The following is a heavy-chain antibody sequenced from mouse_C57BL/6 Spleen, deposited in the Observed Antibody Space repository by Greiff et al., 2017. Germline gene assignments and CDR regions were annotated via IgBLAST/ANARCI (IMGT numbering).Heavy chain of an antibody. CDR2: IYPGSGST. J-gene: IGHJ2*01. CDR1: GYTFTSYW. D-gene: IGHD1-1*01. Sequence: QVQLQQPGAELVKPGASVTMSCKASGYTFTSYWITWVKQRPGQGLEWIGDIYPGSGSTNYNEKFKSKATLTVDTSSSTAYMQLSSLTSEDSAVYYCARNPPITTVVATDYFDYWGQGTTLTVSS. CDR3: ARNPPITTVVATDYFDY. V-gene: IGHV1-55*01.